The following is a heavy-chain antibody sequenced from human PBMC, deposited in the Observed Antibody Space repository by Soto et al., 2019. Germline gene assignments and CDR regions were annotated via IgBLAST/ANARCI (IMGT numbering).Heavy chain of an antibody. J-gene: IGHJ6*03. CDR3: ASHSGYHLHYYYYYYMDV. Sequence: GGSLRLSCAASGFTFSSYAMHWVRQAPGKGLEWVSAISGGGDTTSYADSVKGRFTISRDNSKNTLYLQMNSLTAEDTAVYYCASHSGYHLHYYYYYYMDVWGKGTTVTVSS. CDR2: ISGGGDTT. D-gene: IGHD5-12*01. CDR1: GFTFSSYA. V-gene: IGHV3-23*01.